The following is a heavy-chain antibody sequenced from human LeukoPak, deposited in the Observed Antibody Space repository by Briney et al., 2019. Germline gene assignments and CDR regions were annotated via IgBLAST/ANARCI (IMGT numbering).Heavy chain of an antibody. V-gene: IGHV3-30-3*01. Sequence: GGSLRLSCAASGFTFSSYAMHWVRQAPGKGLEWVAVISYDGSNKYYADSVKGRFTISRDNSKNTLYLQMNSLRAEDTAVYYCASAGPHFDYWGQGTLVTVSS. J-gene: IGHJ4*02. CDR2: ISYDGSNK. CDR1: GFTFSSYA. CDR3: ASAGPHFDY.